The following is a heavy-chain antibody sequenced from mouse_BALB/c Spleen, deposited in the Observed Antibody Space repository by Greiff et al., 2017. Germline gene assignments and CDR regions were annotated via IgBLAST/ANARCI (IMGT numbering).Heavy chain of an antibody. V-gene: IGHV5-6-5*01. J-gene: IGHJ2*01. D-gene: IGHD3-2*01. CDR2: ISSGGST. CDR3: ARGDSSGHYFDY. CDR1: GFTFSSYA. Sequence: EVMLVESGGGLVKPGGSLKLSCAASGFTFSSYAMSWVRQTPEKRLEWVASISSGGSTYYPDSVKGRFTISRDNARNILYLQMSSLRSEDTAMYYCARGDSSGHYFDYWGQGTTLTVSS.